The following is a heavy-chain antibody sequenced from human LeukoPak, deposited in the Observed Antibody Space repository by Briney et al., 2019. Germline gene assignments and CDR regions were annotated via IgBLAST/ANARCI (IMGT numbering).Heavy chain of an antibody. CDR3: ARQAAVGATHPFDY. V-gene: IGHV5-51*01. Sequence: GESLKISCKGSGYSFASYWIGWVRQMPGKGLEWMGIIFPGDSDSRYSPSFQGQVIISVDKSISTAYLQWDSLKASDTATYYCARQAAVGATHPFDYWGQEALVTVSS. CDR1: GYSFASYW. J-gene: IGHJ4*02. D-gene: IGHD1-26*01. CDR2: IFPGDSDS.